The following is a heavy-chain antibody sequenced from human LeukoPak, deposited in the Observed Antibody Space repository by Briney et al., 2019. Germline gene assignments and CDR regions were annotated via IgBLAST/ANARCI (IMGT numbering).Heavy chain of an antibody. D-gene: IGHD3-10*01. CDR3: ARGGQTPYYYYYMDV. CDR2: IYRSGST. J-gene: IGHJ6*03. V-gene: IGHV4-4*07. Sequence: SETLSLTCTVSGGSISSYYWSWIRQPAGKGLEWIGRIYRSGSTNYNPSLKSRVTMSVDTSKNQFSLKLSSVTAADTAVYYCARGGQTPYYYYYMDVWGKGTTVTVSS. CDR1: GGSISSYY.